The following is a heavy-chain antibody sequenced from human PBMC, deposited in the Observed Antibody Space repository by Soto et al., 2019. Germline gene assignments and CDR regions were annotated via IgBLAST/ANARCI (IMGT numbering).Heavy chain of an antibody. CDR1: GFTFSSYW. D-gene: IGHD6-19*01. CDR3: TRVGWVAVEYYYGMGV. Sequence: EVQLVESGGGLVQPGGSLRLSCAASGFTFSSYWMHWVRQAPGKGLVWVSRINSDGSSTSYADSVKSRLTISRDNAKHTVYLQLNSGSAADTAVYYCTRVGWVAVEYYYGMGVWSQGTTVTVSS. CDR2: INSDGSST. J-gene: IGHJ6*02. V-gene: IGHV3-74*01.